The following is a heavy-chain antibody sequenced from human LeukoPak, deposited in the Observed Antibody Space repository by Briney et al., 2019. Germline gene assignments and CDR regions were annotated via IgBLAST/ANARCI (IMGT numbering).Heavy chain of an antibody. Sequence: ASVTVSCKASGYTFTSHYMHWVRQATGQRLEWMGIINPSGCTTTYAQKFQGRVTMTRDTSTSTVYMELSSLRSEDTAVYYCARVQYYYGSGSYGFFDSWGEGTLVTVSS. D-gene: IGHD3-10*01. CDR2: INPSGCTT. CDR1: GYTFTSHY. V-gene: IGHV1-46*01. J-gene: IGHJ4*02. CDR3: ARVQYYYGSGSYGFFDS.